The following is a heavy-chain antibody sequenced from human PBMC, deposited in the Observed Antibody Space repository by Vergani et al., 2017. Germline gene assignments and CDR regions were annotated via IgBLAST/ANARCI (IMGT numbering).Heavy chain of an antibody. J-gene: IGHJ4*02. CDR1: GGSISSYY. V-gene: IGHV4-59*13. Sequence: QVQLQESGPGQVKPSETLSLTCIVSGGSISSYYWSWIRQPPGKGLDWIGYIYYTGGTNYNPSLKSRVTISVDTSKNQFSLKLSSVTAADTAVYYCAREVGSYYGSDWGQGTLVTVSS. D-gene: IGHD3-10*01. CDR2: IYYTGGT. CDR3: AREVGSYYGSD.